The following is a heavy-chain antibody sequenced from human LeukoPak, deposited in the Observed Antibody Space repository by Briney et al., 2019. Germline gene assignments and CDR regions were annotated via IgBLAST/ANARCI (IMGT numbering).Heavy chain of an antibody. D-gene: IGHD5-12*01. Sequence: EASVKVSCKASGYTLTSYGISWVRQAPGQGLEWMGWISAYNGNTNYAQKFQGRVTMTRDTSISTAYMELSRLRSDDTAVYYCARDLGSGYDWRPYFDYWGQGTLVTVSS. J-gene: IGHJ4*02. CDR3: ARDLGSGYDWRPYFDY. V-gene: IGHV1-18*01. CDR2: ISAYNGNT. CDR1: GYTLTSYG.